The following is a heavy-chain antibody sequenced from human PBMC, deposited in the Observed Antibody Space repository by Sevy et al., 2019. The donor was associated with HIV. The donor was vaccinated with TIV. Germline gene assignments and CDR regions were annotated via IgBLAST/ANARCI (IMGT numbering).Heavy chain of an antibody. Sequence: SETLSLTCTVSGDSIRSQSHYWAWIRQYPGKGLEWIESIYYTGSAYYNLSLRGRVTISVDTSKEQISLKLTSVTAADTAVYFCARQVRFSGVIINHFDYWGHGTLVTVSS. D-gene: IGHD3-3*01. J-gene: IGHJ4*01. V-gene: IGHV4-39*01. CDR2: IYYTGSA. CDR3: ARQVRFSGVIINHFDY. CDR1: GDSIRSQSHY.